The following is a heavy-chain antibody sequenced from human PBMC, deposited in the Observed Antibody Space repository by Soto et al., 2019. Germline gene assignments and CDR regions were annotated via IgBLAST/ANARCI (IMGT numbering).Heavy chain of an antibody. CDR2: IYYSGST. CDR3: ARHGMHYDDSSGYYYSPYYFDY. Sequence: QLQLQESGPGLVKPSETLSLTCTVSGGSISSSSYYWGWIRQPPGKGLEWIGSIYYSGSTYYNPSRESRVNISVDTSKNQFSLKLSSVTAADTAVYYCARHGMHYDDSSGYYYSPYYFDYWGQGTLVTVSS. J-gene: IGHJ4*02. CDR1: GGSISSSSYY. V-gene: IGHV4-39*01. D-gene: IGHD3-22*01.